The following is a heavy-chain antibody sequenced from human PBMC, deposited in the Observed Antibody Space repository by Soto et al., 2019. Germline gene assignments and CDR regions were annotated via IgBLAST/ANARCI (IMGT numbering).Heavy chain of an antibody. J-gene: IGHJ4*02. CDR1: GGSISSSNW. D-gene: IGHD3-22*01. CDR2: IYHSGST. CDR3: ARDRATSYYYDSSGYPQLRGPFDY. Sequence: PSETLSLTCAVSGGSISSSNWWRWVRQPPGKGLEWIGEIYHSGSTNYNPSLKSRVTISVDKSKNQFSLKLSSVTAADTAVYYCARDRATSYYYDSSGYPQLRGPFDYWGQGTLVTVSS. V-gene: IGHV4-4*02.